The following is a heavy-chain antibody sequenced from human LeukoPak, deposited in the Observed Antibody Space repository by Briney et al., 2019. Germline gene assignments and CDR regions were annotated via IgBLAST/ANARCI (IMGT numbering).Heavy chain of an antibody. V-gene: IGHV4-39*07. J-gene: IGHJ4*02. D-gene: IGHD6-13*01. CDR3: ARAAGAAAGNFDY. CDR1: GGSISSSSYY. Sequence: SETLSLTCTVSGGSISSSSYYWGWIRQPPGKGLEWIGSIYYSGSTYYNPSLKSRVTISVDKSKNQFSLKLSSVTAADTAVYYCARAAGAAAGNFDYWGQGTLVTVSS. CDR2: IYYSGST.